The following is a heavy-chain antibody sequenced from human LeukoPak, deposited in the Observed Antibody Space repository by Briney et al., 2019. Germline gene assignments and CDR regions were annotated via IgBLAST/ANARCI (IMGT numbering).Heavy chain of an antibody. CDR3: ANLLLEIAVGSGVHGRAV. CDR2: FDPADGET. CDR1: GYTLTELS. V-gene: IGHV1-24*01. Sequence: GASVKVSCKVSGYTLTELSMHWVRQAPGKGLEWMGGFDPADGETIYAQKFQGRVSMTEDTSTDTAYMELSSLRSEDTAVYYCANLLLEIAVGSGVHGRAVWGQGTTVTVSS. D-gene: IGHD2-2*01. J-gene: IGHJ6*02.